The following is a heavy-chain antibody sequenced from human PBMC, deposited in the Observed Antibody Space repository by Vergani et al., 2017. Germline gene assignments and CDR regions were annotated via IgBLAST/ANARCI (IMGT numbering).Heavy chain of an antibody. CDR2: IYYSGST. J-gene: IGHJ5*02. Sequence: QVQLQESGPGLVKSSETLSLTCSVSFDSIRNLYCNWIRQPPGKGLEWIGYIYYSGSTNYNPSLKSRVTISVDTSKNQFSLKLSSVTAADTAVYYCARAGYSYAEGGLFDPWGQGTLVTVSS. CDR1: FDSIRNLY. V-gene: IGHV4-59*11. D-gene: IGHD5-18*01. CDR3: ARAGYSYAEGGLFDP.